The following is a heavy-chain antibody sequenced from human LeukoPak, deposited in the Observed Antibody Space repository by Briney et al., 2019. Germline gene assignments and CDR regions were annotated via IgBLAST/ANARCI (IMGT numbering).Heavy chain of an antibody. V-gene: IGHV4-34*01. CDR3: ARDYDVLTAYPPTQLFDP. CDR1: GGSFSGYY. CDR2: INHSGST. Sequence: PSETLSLTCAVYGGSFSGYYWSWIRQPPGKGLEWIGEINHSGSTNYNPSLKSRVTISVDTSKNQFSLKLSSVTAADTAVYYCARDYDVLTAYPPTQLFDPWGQGTLVTVSS. D-gene: IGHD3-9*01. J-gene: IGHJ5*02.